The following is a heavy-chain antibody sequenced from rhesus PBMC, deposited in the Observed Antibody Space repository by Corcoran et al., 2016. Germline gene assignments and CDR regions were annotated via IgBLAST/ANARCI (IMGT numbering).Heavy chain of an antibody. CDR1: GFTFDAYA. CDR3: ARDLEGLADY. J-gene: IGHJ4*01. Sequence: EVQLVESGGGVVQPGGSLRLSCAASGFTFDAYAMHWDRQYPGKGLECVSGIIWSGGNTYYADSVKGQFTISRDNAKNSLYLQMGSLRAEDTALYYCARDLEGLADYWGQGVLVTVSS. V-gene: IGHV3-201*01. CDR2: IIWSGGNT.